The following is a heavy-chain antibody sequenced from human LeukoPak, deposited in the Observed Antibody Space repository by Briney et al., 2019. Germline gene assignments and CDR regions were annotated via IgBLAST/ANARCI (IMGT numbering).Heavy chain of an antibody. D-gene: IGHD3-3*01. CDR2: INHSGST. CDR3: AREGYDFWSGYYPDAFDI. Sequence: NPSETLSLTCAVYGGSFSGYYWSWIRQPPGKGLEWLGEINHSGSTNYNPSLKSRVTISVDTSKNQFSLKLSSVTAADTAVYYCAREGYDFWSGYYPDAFDIWGQGTMVTVSS. CDR1: GGSFSGYY. J-gene: IGHJ3*02. V-gene: IGHV4-34*01.